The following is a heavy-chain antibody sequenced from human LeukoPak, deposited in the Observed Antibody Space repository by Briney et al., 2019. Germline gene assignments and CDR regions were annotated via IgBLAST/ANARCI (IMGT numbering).Heavy chain of an antibody. D-gene: IGHD3/OR15-3a*01. J-gene: IGHJ6*03. Sequence: KPSETLSLTCTVSGGSISSSSYYWGWIRQPPGKGLEWIAYIYYSGSTSYSPSLKSRVTISLDTSRNQFSLNLTSVTAADTAVYYCARGVDFWTGRYHMDVWGKGTTVTVSS. V-gene: IGHV4-61*05. CDR3: ARGVDFWTGRYHMDV. CDR2: IYYSGST. CDR1: GGSISSSSYY.